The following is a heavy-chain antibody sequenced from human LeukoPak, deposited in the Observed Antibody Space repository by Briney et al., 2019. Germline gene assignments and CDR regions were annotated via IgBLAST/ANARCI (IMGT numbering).Heavy chain of an antibody. D-gene: IGHD3-22*01. J-gene: IGHJ4*02. Sequence: GGSLRLSCTASGFTFGDYAMRWFRQAPGKGLEWVGLIRSKAYGGTTEYAASVKGRFTISRDDSKSIAYLQMNSLKTEDTAVYYCSGGYDSSGYPDYWGQGTLVTVSS. CDR3: SGGYDSSGYPDY. V-gene: IGHV3-49*03. CDR1: GFTFGDYA. CDR2: IRSKAYGGTT.